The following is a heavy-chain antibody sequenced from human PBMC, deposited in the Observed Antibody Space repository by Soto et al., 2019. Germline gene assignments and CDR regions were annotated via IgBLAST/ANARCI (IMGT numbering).Heavy chain of an antibody. V-gene: IGHV4-34*01. Sequence: SETLSLTCAVYGGSFSGYYWSWVRQPPGKGLEWIGEINHSGSTNYNPSLKSRVTISVDTSKNQFSLKLSSVTAADTAVYYCARSRLTWLRSPYFDYWGQGTLVTVSS. J-gene: IGHJ4*02. D-gene: IGHD5-12*01. CDR3: ARSRLTWLRSPYFDY. CDR2: INHSGST. CDR1: GGSFSGYY.